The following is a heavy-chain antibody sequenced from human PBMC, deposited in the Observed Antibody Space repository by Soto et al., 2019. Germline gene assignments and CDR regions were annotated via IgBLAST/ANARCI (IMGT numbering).Heavy chain of an antibody. CDR2: INPNSGGT. CDR1: GYTFTGYY. D-gene: IGHD7-27*01. CDR3: ARLGIERVDAFDI. V-gene: IGHV1-2*04. Sequence: ASVKVSCKASGYTFTGYYMHWVRQAPGQGLEWMGWINPNSGGTNYAQKFQGWVTMTRDTSNSTAYMELSRLRSDDTAVYYCARLGIERVDAFDIWGQGTMVTVSS. J-gene: IGHJ3*02.